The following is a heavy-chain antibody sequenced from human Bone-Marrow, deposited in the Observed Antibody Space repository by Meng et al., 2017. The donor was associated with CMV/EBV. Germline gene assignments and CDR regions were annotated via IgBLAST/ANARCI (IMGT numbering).Heavy chain of an antibody. CDR3: ARGYDILTSL. Sequence: GGSLRLSCAASGFTFSSYAMHWVRQAPGKGLEWVAVISYDGSNKYYADSVKGRFTISRDNSKNTLYLQMNSLRAEDTAVYYCARGYDILTSLWGQGTLVTVSS. CDR1: GFTFSSYA. D-gene: IGHD3-9*01. CDR2: ISYDGSNK. J-gene: IGHJ1*01. V-gene: IGHV3-30*04.